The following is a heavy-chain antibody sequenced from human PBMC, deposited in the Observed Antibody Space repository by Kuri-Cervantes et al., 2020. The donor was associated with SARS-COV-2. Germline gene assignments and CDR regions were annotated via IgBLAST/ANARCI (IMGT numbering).Heavy chain of an antibody. D-gene: IGHD1-26*01. V-gene: IGHV4-59*01. Sequence: GSLRLACTVSGGSISTYCWSWIRQPPGKGLEWIGYPYYSGSTNYNPSLKSRVTISLDTSKNQFSLKLSSVTAADTSVYYCANGSYYVAYDYWGQGTLVTVSS. CDR3: ANGSYYVAYDY. CDR2: PYYSGST. CDR1: GGSISTYC. J-gene: IGHJ4*02.